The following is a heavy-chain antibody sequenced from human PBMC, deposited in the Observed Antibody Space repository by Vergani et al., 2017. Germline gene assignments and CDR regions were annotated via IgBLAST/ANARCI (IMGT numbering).Heavy chain of an antibody. CDR2: ISYDGSNK. D-gene: IGHD3-16*02. Sequence: QVQLVESGGGVVQPGRSLRLSCAASGFTFSSYGMHWVRQAPGKGLEWVAVISYDGSNKYYADSVKGRFTISRDNSKNTLYLQMNSLRAEDTAVYYCATHAIPYDYVWGSYLKRPPTFDIWGQGTMVTVSS. CDR3: ATHAIPYDYVWGSYLKRPPTFDI. V-gene: IGHV3-30*03. J-gene: IGHJ3*02. CDR1: GFTFSSYG.